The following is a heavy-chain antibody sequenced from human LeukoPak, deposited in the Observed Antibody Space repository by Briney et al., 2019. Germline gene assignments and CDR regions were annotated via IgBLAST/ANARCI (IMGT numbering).Heavy chain of an antibody. CDR1: GFTFSSYW. V-gene: IGHV3-74*01. CDR2: INTDGITT. D-gene: IGHD2-2*01. CDR3: AAAPRTSWSIYF. J-gene: IGHJ4*02. Sequence: GGSLRLSCAASGFTFSSYWMHWVRQAPGKGLVWVSRINTDGITTTYADSVKGRFTISRDNAKNTLYLQMNSLRAEDTAVYYCAAAPRTSWSIYFWGQGTLVTVSS.